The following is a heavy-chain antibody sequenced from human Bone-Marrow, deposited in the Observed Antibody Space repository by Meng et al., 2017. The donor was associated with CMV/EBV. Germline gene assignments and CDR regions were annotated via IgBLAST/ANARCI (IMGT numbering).Heavy chain of an antibody. CDR2: ISAYNGNT. CDR1: GYTFTSYG. D-gene: IGHD3-3*01. Sequence: ASVKVSCKASGYTFTSYGISWVRQAPGQGLEWMGWISAYNGNTNYAQKPQGRVTMTTDTSTSTAYMELRSLRSDDTAVYYCARGTYDFWSGYGYYYYYGMDVWGQGTTVTVSS. CDR3: ARGTYDFWSGYGYYYYYGMDV. J-gene: IGHJ6*02. V-gene: IGHV1-18*01.